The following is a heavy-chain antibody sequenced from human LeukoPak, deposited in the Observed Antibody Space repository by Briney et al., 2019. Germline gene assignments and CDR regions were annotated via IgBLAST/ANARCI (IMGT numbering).Heavy chain of an antibody. V-gene: IGHV3-33*01. CDR1: GFTFSSYG. J-gene: IGHJ4*02. CDR3: ARDGALRENYFDY. D-gene: IGHD5/OR15-5a*01. CDR2: IWYDGSNK. Sequence: GGSLRLSCAASGFTFSSYGMHWVRQAPGKGLEWVAVIWYDGSNKYYADSVKGRFTISRDNSKNTLYLQMNSLRAEDTAVYYCARDGALRENYFDYWGQGTLVTVSS.